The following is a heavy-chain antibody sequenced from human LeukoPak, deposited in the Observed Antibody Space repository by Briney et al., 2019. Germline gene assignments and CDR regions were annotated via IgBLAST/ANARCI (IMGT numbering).Heavy chain of an antibody. CDR3: ARDIDSYGFDY. V-gene: IGHV3-21*01. J-gene: IGHJ4*02. CDR2: ISSSSSYI. CDR1: GFTFSSYS. Sequence: AGGSLRLSCAASGFTFSSYSMNWVRQAPGKGLEWVSSISSSSSYIYYAHSVKGRFTISRDNAKNSLYLQMNSLGAEDTAVYYCARDIDSYGFDYWGQGTLVTVSS. D-gene: IGHD5-18*01.